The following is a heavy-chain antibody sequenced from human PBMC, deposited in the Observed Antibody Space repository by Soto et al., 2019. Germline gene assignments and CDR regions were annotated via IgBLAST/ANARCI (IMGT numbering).Heavy chain of an antibody. D-gene: IGHD2-21*02. V-gene: IGHV3-30*03. CDR2: ISYDGSNK. CDR1: GFTFSSYG. CDR3: ATVKMESVTAYSSACDI. J-gene: IGHJ3*02. Sequence: QVQLVESGGGVVQPGRSLRLSCAASGFTFSSYGMHWVRQAPGKGLEWVAVISYDGSNKYYADSVKGRFTISRDNSKNTLYLQMNRRRAEHTALYYCATVKMESVTAYSSACDIWGQGTMVTVSS.